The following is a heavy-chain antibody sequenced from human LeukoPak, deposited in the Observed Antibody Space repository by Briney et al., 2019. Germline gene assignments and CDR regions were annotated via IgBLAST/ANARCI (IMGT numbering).Heavy chain of an antibody. CDR3: VRRGSWGEPRPFDY. Sequence: SETLSLTCGVSGGAITNYYWNWIRQAPGKGLEWLGYIYYTGSTTYNPSVKSRITISLDTSKKQISLKLRSVTAADTAVYYCVRRGSWGEPRPFDYWGQGSLVTVSS. D-gene: IGHD3-16*01. CDR1: GGAITNYY. V-gene: IGHV4-59*01. J-gene: IGHJ4*02. CDR2: IYYTGST.